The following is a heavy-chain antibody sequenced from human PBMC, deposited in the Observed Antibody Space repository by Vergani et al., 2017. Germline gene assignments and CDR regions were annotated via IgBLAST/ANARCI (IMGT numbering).Heavy chain of an antibody. J-gene: IGHJ3*02. CDR1: GGSFSGYY. Sequence: QVQLQQWGAGLLKPSETLSLTCAVYGGSFSGYYWSWIRQPPGKGLEWIGEINHSGSTNYNPSLKSRVTISVDTSKNQFSLKLSSVTAADTAVYYCARGSIVGVPDAFDIWGQGTMVTVSS. CDR2: INHSGST. D-gene: IGHD1-26*01. CDR3: ARGSIVGVPDAFDI. V-gene: IGHV4-34*01.